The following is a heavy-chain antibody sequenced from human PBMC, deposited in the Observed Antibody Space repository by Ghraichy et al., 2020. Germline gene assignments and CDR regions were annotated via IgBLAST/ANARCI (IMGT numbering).Heavy chain of an antibody. CDR1: GGSFSGYY. D-gene: IGHD2-2*01. J-gene: IGHJ6*02. CDR3: AGRYCSSTSCYLGYYYYGMDV. CDR2: INHSGST. Sequence: SETLSLTCAVYGGSFSGYYWSWIRQPPGKGLEWIGEINHSGSTNYNPSLKSRVTISVDTSKNQFSLKLSSVTAADTAVYYCAGRYCSSTSCYLGYYYYGMDVWGQGTTVTVSS. V-gene: IGHV4-34*01.